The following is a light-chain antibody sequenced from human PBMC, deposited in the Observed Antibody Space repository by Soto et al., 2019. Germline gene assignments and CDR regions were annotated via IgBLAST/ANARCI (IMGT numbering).Light chain of an antibody. V-gene: IGKV1-9*01. CDR1: QGIANF. CDR3: QQLNSFPIP. CDR2: GAS. Sequence: IQLTQSPSSLSASVGDRVTISCRASQGIANFLAWYQQKPGKAPKLLIYGASTLQSGVPPRFSGSGSGTDFTLTISSLQPEDFATYDCQQLNSFPIPFGPGTKVDIK. J-gene: IGKJ3*01.